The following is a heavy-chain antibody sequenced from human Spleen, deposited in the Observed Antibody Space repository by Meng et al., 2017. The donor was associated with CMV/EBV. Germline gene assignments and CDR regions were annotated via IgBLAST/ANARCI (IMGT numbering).Heavy chain of an antibody. J-gene: IGHJ6*02. CDR1: GGSFSGYY. CDR3: ARARRYYYGMDV. CDR2: INHSGST. Sequence: SQTLSLTCAVYGGSFSGYYWSWIRQPPGKGLEWIGEINHSGSTNYNPSLKSRVTISVDTSKNQFSLKLSSVTAADTAVYYCARARRYYYGMDVWGQGTTVTVSS. V-gene: IGHV4-34*01.